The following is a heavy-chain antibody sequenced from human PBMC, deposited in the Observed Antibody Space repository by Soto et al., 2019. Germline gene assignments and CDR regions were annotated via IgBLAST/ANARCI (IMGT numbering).Heavy chain of an antibody. CDR1: GFTFSSYS. CDR2: ISSSSSTI. CDR3: ATGTLNYYDSSGYEGY. Sequence: VQLVESGGGVVQPGRSLRLSCAASGFTFSSYSMNWVRQAPGKGLEWVSYISSSSSTIYYADSVKGRFTISRDNAKNSLYLQMNSLRDEDTAVYYCATGTLNYYDSSGYEGYWGQGTLVTVSS. D-gene: IGHD3-22*01. J-gene: IGHJ4*02. V-gene: IGHV3-48*02.